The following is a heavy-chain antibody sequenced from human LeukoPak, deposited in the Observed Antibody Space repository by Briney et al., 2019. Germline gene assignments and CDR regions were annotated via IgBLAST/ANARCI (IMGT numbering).Heavy chain of an antibody. D-gene: IGHD6-19*01. CDR1: GGSISSYY. V-gene: IGHV4-59*01. CDR3: ARAFRVAVAGTRKLGYYYYGMGV. Sequence: SETLSLTCTVSGGSISSYYWSWIRQPPGKGLEWIGFIYYSGSTNYNPSLKSRVTISIDTSKNQFSLKLSSVTAADTAVYYCARAFRVAVAGTRKLGYYYYGMGVWGQGTTVTVSS. J-gene: IGHJ6*02. CDR2: IYYSGST.